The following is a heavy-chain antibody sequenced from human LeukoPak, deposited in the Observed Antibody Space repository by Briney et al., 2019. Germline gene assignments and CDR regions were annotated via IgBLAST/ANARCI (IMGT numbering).Heavy chain of an antibody. CDR1: GGSISGY. D-gene: IGHD6-19*01. V-gene: IGHV4-59*01. J-gene: IGHJ4*02. CDR3: Y. CDR2: IYYTGST. Sequence: SETLSLTCTVSGGSISGYWSWIRQPPGKGLEWIGCIYYTGSTNYNPSLKSRVTISVDTSKNQFSLKLSYCATGRAYSSVDYWGQETLVTVSS.